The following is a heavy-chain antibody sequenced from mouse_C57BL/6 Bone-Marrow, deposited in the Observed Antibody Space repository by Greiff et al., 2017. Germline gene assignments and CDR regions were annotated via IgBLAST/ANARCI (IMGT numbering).Heavy chain of an antibody. J-gene: IGHJ3*01. D-gene: IGHD2-3*01. CDR2: ISSGGSYT. CDR3: ARRYYDGYYVWFAY. CDR1: GFTFSSYG. V-gene: IGHV5-6*02. Sequence: DVKLQESGGDLVKPGGSLKLSCAASGFTFSSYGMSWVRQTPDKRLEWVATISSGGSYTYYPDSVKGRFTISRDNAKNTLYLQMSSLKSEDTAMYYCARRYYDGYYVWFAYWGQGTLVTVSA.